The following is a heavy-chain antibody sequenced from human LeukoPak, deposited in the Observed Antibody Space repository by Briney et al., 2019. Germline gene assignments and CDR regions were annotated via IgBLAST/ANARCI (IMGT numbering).Heavy chain of an antibody. Sequence: GGSLRLSCAASGFTFYDYAMHWVRQAPGKGLEWVSGISWNSGSIGYADSVKGRFTISRDNAKNSLYLQMNSLRAEDTALYYCAKAFYSSGWCVDYWGQGTLVTVSS. CDR1: GFTFYDYA. J-gene: IGHJ4*02. D-gene: IGHD6-19*01. CDR2: ISWNSGSI. CDR3: AKAFYSSGWCVDY. V-gene: IGHV3-9*01.